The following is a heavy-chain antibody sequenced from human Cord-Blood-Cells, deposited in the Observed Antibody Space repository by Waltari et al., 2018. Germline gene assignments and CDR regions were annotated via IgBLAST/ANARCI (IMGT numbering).Heavy chain of an antibody. D-gene: IGHD4-17*01. CDR3: ARRPHHGDYFDY. V-gene: IGHV4-34*01. CDR1: GGSFSGYY. CDR2: INHSGST. Sequence: QVQLPQWGAGLLKPSETLSLPCAVTGGSFSGYYLRWIRQPPGKGLEWIGEINHSGSTNYNPSLKSRVTISVDTSKNQFSLKLSSVTAADTAVYYCARRPHHGDYFDYWGQGTLVTVSS. J-gene: IGHJ4*02.